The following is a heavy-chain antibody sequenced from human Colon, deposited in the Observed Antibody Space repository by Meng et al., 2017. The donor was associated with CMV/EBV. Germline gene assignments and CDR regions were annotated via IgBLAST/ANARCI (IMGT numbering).Heavy chain of an antibody. D-gene: IGHD3-9*01. CDR3: VRGSEISTGSYGDS. Sequence: KASGYSFSDYYLHWVRQAPGQGLEWMGRMIHNTGGTNYAQKFQGRVTMTGDTSISTAYMELRNVRSDDTAVYYCVRGSEISTGSYGDSWGQGTLVTVSS. CDR2: MIHNTGGT. CDR1: GYSFSDYY. V-gene: IGHV1-2*06. J-gene: IGHJ5*02.